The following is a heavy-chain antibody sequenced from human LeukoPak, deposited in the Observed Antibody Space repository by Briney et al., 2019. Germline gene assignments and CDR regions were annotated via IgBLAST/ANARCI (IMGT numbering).Heavy chain of an antibody. CDR1: GFTFSSYS. Sequence: GSLRLSCAASGFTFSSYSMNWVRQAPGKGLEWVSSISSSSSYIYYADSVKGRFTISRDNAKNSLYLQMNSLRAEDTAVYYCASQDPAAGTGYFDYWGQGTLVTVSS. CDR2: ISSSSSYI. J-gene: IGHJ4*02. CDR3: ASQDPAAGTGYFDY. V-gene: IGHV3-21*01. D-gene: IGHD6-13*01.